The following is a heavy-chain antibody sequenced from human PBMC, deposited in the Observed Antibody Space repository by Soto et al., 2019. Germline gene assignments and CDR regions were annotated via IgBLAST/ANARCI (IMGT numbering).Heavy chain of an antibody. Sequence: EVQLLESGGGLVQPGGSLRLSCAASGFSFSTFAMTWVRQAPGKGLEWVASIDASPHQADSVKGRFTISRDDSKDSLYLQMNSLTADDTALYYCARDHNSYGSGSYWYFDSWGQGTLVTVSS. CDR2: IDASP. V-gene: IGHV3-23*01. J-gene: IGHJ4*02. CDR3: ARDHNSYGSGSYWYFDS. CDR1: GFSFSTFA. D-gene: IGHD3-10*01.